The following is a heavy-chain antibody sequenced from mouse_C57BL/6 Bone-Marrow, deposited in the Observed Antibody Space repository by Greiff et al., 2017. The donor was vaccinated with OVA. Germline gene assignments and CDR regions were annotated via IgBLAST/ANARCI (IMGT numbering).Heavy chain of an antibody. Sequence: VQLVESGGGLVKPGGSLKLSCAASGFTFSSYAMSWVRQTPEKRLEWVATISDGGGYTYYPDNVKGRFTISRDNAKNNLYLQMIHLKSENAAMYYCARDYDGTAQDYFDYWGQGTTLTVSS. V-gene: IGHV5-4*01. CDR2: ISDGGGYT. CDR1: GFTFSSYA. J-gene: IGHJ2*01. CDR3: ARDYDGTAQDYFDY. D-gene: IGHD2-3*01.